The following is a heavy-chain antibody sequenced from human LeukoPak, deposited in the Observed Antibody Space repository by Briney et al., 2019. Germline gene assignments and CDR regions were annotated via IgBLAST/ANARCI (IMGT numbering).Heavy chain of an antibody. J-gene: IGHJ5*02. CDR2: IYYSGST. CDR3: ARQEEGSSSWYMGGAWFDP. Sequence: PSVTLSLTCAVYGGSFSSYYWSWIRQPPGKGLEWIGYIYYSGSTDYNPSLKSRVTISVDTSKNQFSLKLSSVTAADTAVYYCARQEEGSSSWYMGGAWFDPWGQGTLVTVSS. D-gene: IGHD6-13*01. V-gene: IGHV4-59*08. CDR1: GGSFSSYY.